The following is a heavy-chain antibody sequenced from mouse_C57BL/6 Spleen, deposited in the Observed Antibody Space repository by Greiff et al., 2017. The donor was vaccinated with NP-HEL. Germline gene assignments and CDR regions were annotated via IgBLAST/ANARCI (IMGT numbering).Heavy chain of an antibody. D-gene: IGHD2-4*01. V-gene: IGHV1-82*01. CDR1: GYAFSSSW. J-gene: IGHJ3*01. CDR3: ARVGNYGGAFAY. Sequence: QVQLQQSGPELVKPGASVKISCKASGYAFSSSWMNWVKQRPGKGLEWIGRIYPGDGDTNYNGKFKGKATLTADKSSSTAYMQLSSLTSEDSAVYFCARVGNYGGAFAYWGQGTLVTVSA. CDR2: IYPGDGDT.